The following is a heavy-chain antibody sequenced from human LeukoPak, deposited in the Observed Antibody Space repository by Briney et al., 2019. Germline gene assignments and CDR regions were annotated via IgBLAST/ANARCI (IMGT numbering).Heavy chain of an antibody. CDR3: ARDGFEDQLPHSSNWFDP. Sequence: ASVKVSCKASGYTFTSYGISWVRQAPGQGLEWMGWISAYNGNTNYAQKLQGRVTITTDTSTSTAYMELRSLRSDDTAVYYCARDGFEDQLPHSSNWFDPWGQGTLVTVSS. J-gene: IGHJ5*02. V-gene: IGHV1-18*01. D-gene: IGHD2-2*01. CDR1: GYTFTSYG. CDR2: ISAYNGNT.